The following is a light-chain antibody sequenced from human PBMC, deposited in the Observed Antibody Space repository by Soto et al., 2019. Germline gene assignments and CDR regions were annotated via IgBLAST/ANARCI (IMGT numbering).Light chain of an antibody. V-gene: IGLV4-60*02. CDR1: SGHSSYI. CDR2: LEGSGSY. CDR3: ETWDSYTVV. J-gene: IGLJ2*01. Sequence: QLVLTQSSSASASLGSSVKLTCTLSSGHSSYIIAWHQQQPGKAPRYLMWLEGSGSYNKGSGVPDRFSGSSSGADRYLTISNLQFEDEADYYCETWDSYTVVLGGGTKLTVL.